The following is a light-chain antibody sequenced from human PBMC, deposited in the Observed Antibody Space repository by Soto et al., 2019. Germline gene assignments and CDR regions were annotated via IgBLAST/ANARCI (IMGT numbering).Light chain of an antibody. V-gene: IGKV3-20*01. Sequence: ELVLTQSPGPLSLSPGALTTLSCRASQSIAANYLAWFQQKPGQAPKLLIYGASNRATGIPERFSGSGSGTDFTLTISRLEPEDFAVYYCQQYGSSPWTFGRGTKVEIK. CDR1: QSIAANY. CDR2: GAS. J-gene: IGKJ1*01. CDR3: QQYGSSPWT.